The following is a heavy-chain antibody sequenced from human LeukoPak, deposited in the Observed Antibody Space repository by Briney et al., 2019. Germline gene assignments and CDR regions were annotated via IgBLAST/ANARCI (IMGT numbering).Heavy chain of an antibody. D-gene: IGHD5-24*01. CDR1: GPSITPYS. CDR3: ARHRAEMATITDDTFDM. J-gene: IGHJ3*02. Sequence: PSETLSLTCSVSGPSITPYSWSWIRQPPGRGLEWIGYFYTSGNTHQNPSLKSRVTMSIDASKNQFSLRLSSITAADTAVYYCARHRAEMATITDDTFDMWGQGTMVTVSS. V-gene: IGHV4-4*09. CDR2: FYTSGNT.